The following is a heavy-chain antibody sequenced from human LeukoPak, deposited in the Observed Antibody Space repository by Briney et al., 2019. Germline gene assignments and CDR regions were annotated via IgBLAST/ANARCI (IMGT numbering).Heavy chain of an antibody. Sequence: GGSLRLSCAASGFSFSSNGMSWVRQAPGKGLEWVSALSGSGSTTYYADPVKGRFTISRDNSKNTVFLQMNSLRVEDTAVYYCAKAGYSSSWPFDYWGQGTQVTVSS. D-gene: IGHD6-13*01. V-gene: IGHV3-23*01. CDR2: LSGSGSTT. J-gene: IGHJ4*02. CDR1: GFSFSSNG. CDR3: AKAGYSSSWPFDY.